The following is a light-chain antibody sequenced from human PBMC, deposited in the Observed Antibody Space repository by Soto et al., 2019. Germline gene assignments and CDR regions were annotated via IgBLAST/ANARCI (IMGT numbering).Light chain of an antibody. CDR3: QQRSDWPST. CDR1: QSVSSNY. Sequence: EIVLTQSPGTLSLSPGERATLSCRASQSVSSNYLAWYQHKPGQAPRLLISDASNRATGIPARFSGSGSGTDFTLTISSLEPDDFAVYYCQQRSDWPSTFGGGTKVQIK. J-gene: IGKJ4*01. V-gene: IGKV3-11*01. CDR2: DAS.